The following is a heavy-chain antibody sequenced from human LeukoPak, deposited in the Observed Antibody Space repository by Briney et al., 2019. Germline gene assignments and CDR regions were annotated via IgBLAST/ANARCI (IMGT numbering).Heavy chain of an antibody. J-gene: IGHJ2*01. V-gene: IGHV3-23*01. CDR3: AKALNYWYFDL. CDR1: GFTFSSYD. CDR2: SGGDGGST. Sequence: TGGSLRLSCAASGFTFSSYDMSWVRQAPGKGLEWVSASGGDGGSTYSDSVKGRFTISRDNSKNTLYLQMNSLRAEDAATYYCAKALNYWYFDLWGRGNRVTVSS.